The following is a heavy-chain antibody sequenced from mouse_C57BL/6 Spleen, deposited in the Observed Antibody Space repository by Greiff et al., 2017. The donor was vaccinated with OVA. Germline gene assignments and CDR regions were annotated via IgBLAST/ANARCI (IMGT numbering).Heavy chain of an antibody. J-gene: IGHJ2*01. CDR1: GYTFTSYG. CDR2: IYPRSGNT. CDR3: ARRVYDYDGFDY. V-gene: IGHV1-81*01. Sequence: VQLQQSGAELARPGASVKLSCKASGYTFTSYGLSWVKQRTGQGLEWIGEIYPRSGNTYYNEKFTGKATLTADKSSSTAYMELRSLSSEVSAVYFCARRVYDYDGFDYWGQGTTLTVSS. D-gene: IGHD2-4*01.